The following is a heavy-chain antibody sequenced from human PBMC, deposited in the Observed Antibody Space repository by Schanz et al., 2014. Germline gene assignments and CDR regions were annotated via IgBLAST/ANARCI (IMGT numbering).Heavy chain of an antibody. V-gene: IGHV1-69*09. Sequence: QVQLVQSGAEVKKPGASVKLSCKASGYTFTNYYIHWVRQAPGQGLEWMGRIIPMNGIANYAQKFQGRVTITADKSTSTAYMELSSLRSEDTAVYYCARETMIRGVIISRFDPWGRGTLVTVSS. J-gene: IGHJ5*02. D-gene: IGHD3-10*01. CDR1: GYTFTNYY. CDR3: ARETMIRGVIISRFDP. CDR2: IIPMNGIA.